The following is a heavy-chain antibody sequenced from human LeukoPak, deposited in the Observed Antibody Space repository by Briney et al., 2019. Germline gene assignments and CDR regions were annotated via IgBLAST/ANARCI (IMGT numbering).Heavy chain of an antibody. V-gene: IGHV3-21*01. CDR3: ARDGDSSGWGYYFDY. J-gene: IGHJ4*02. Sequence: GRSLRLSCAASGFTFSSYAMHWVRQAPGEGLEWVSAISGSGGSTYYADSVKGRFTISRDNAKNSLYLQMNSLRAEDTAVYYCARDGDSSGWGYYFDYWGQGTLVTVSS. CDR2: ISGSGGST. D-gene: IGHD6-19*01. CDR1: GFTFSSYA.